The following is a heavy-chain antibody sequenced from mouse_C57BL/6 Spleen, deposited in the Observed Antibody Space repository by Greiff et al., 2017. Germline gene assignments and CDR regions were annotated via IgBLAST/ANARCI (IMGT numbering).Heavy chain of an antibody. V-gene: IGHV1-19*01. CDR1: GYTFTDYY. J-gene: IGHJ4*01. CDR2: INPYNGGT. CDR3: ARERDYDYDRDYAMDY. Sequence: EVQLQQSGPVLVKPGASVKMSCKASGYTFTDYYMNWVKQSHGKSLEWIGVINPYNGGTSYNQKFTGKATLTVDKSSSTAYMELNSLTSEDSAVYYCARERDYDYDRDYAMDYWGQGTSVTVSS. D-gene: IGHD2-4*01.